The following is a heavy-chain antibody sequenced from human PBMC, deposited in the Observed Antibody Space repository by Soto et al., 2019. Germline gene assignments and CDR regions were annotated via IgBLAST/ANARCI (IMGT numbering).Heavy chain of an antibody. J-gene: IGHJ5*02. CDR3: AKGVMATGDNWFDP. V-gene: IGHV5-51*01. CDR1: GYSFTSYW. Sequence: GESLKISCKGSGYSFTSYWIGWVRQMPGKGLEWMGIIYPGDSDSRYRPSFQGKVTISADKSISTAYLQWSSLKASDAAMYSCAKGVMATGDNWFDPCGQGTLVTFST. D-gene: IGHD2-21*01. CDR2: IYPGDSDS.